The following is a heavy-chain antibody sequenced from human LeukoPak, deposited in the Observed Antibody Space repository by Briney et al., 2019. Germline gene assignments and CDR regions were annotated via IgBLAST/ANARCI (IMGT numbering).Heavy chain of an antibody. CDR1: GYTFTGYY. V-gene: IGHV1-2*02. J-gene: IGHJ4*02. CDR3: ARGPTDYYGSGSYYRVLDY. Sequence: ASVKVSCKASGYTFTGYYMHWVRQAPGQGLEWMGWINPNSGGTNYAQKFQGRVTMTRDTSISTAYMELSRLRSDDTAVYYCARGPTDYYGSGSYYRVLDYWGQGTLVTVSS. D-gene: IGHD3-10*01. CDR2: INPNSGGT.